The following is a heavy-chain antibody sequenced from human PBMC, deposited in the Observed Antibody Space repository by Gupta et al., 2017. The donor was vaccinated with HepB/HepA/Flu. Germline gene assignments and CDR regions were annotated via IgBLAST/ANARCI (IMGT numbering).Heavy chain of an antibody. Sequence: QVQLQQWGAGLLKPSETMSLTCAVYGGSFSGYYWSWIRLPPGKGLEWIEEINHSGNTNYNPSLNSRVTISVDTSKNQFSLKLSSVTAADTAVYYCARVKEVTAARTGWFDPWGQGTLVTVSS. CDR3: ARVKEVTAARTGWFDP. D-gene: IGHD6-6*01. V-gene: IGHV4-34*01. CDR2: INHSGNT. CDR1: GGSFSGYY. J-gene: IGHJ5*02.